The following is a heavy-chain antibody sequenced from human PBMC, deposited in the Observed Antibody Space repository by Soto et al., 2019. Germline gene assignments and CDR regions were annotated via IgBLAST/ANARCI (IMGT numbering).Heavy chain of an antibody. V-gene: IGHV3-30-3*01. J-gene: IGHJ6*02. CDR1: GFTFSSYA. CDR2: ISYDGSNK. CDR3: ARELTIFGVVINYYYGMDV. Sequence: GGSLRLSCAASGFTFSSYAMHWVRQAPGKGLEWVAVISYDGSNKYYADSVKGRFTISRDNSKNTLYLQMNSLRAEDTAVYYCARELTIFGVVINYYYGMDVWGQGTTVTVSS. D-gene: IGHD3-3*01.